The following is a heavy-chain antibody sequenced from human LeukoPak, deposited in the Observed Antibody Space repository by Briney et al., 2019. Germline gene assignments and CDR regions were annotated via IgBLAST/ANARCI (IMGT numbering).Heavy chain of an antibody. CDR3: ARHFSDAFDI. V-gene: IGHV3-30*03. CDR2: ISYDGSNK. Sequence: PGGSLRLSCAASGFTFSSYGMHWVRQAPGKGLEWVAVISYDGSNKYYADSVKGRFTISRDNSRNTLYLQMNSLRAEDTAVYYCARHFSDAFDIWGQGTMVTVSS. J-gene: IGHJ3*02. CDR1: GFTFSSYG.